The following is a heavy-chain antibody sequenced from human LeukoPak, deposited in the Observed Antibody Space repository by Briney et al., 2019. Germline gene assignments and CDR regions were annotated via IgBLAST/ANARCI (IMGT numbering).Heavy chain of an antibody. CDR2: ISGSGGST. CDR3: AKDRGVHYYGSERGLYNWFDP. Sequence: GGSLRLSCAASGFTFSSYAMSWVRQAPGKGLEWVSAISGSGGSTYYTDSVKGRFTISRDNSKNTLYLQMNSLRAEDTAVYYCAKDRGVHYYGSERGLYNWFDPWGQGTLVTVSS. CDR1: GFTFSSYA. V-gene: IGHV3-23*01. J-gene: IGHJ5*02. D-gene: IGHD3-10*01.